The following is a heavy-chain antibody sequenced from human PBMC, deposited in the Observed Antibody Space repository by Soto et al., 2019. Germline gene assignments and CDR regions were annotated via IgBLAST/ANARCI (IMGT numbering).Heavy chain of an antibody. Sequence: QVQLVESGGGVVHPERSLRLSCSASEFTFSSYAMHWVRQAPGKGLEWVAGISYDGGHKFYGDSVRSRFTISRDSSKTTVFLQMNSLRPEDTAAYYCARVKTDYSNPRGPFFFYGMDVWGQGTTVTVSS. CDR3: ARVKTDYSNPRGPFFFYGMDV. CDR1: EFTFSSYA. V-gene: IGHV3-30-3*01. J-gene: IGHJ6*02. CDR2: ISYDGGHK. D-gene: IGHD4-4*01.